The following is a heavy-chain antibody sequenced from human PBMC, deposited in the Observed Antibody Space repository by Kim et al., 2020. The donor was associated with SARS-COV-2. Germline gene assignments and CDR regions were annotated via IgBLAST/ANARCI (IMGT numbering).Heavy chain of an antibody. J-gene: IGHJ5*02. CDR2: IYYSGST. CDR3: AREWQGWFDP. Sequence: SETLSLTCTVSGGSISSGGYYWSWIRQHPGKGLEWIGYIYYSGSTYYNPSLKSRVTISVDTSKNQFSLKLSSVTAADPAVYYCAREWQGWFDPWGQGTLGTVSS. CDR1: GGSISSGGYY. V-gene: IGHV4-31*03.